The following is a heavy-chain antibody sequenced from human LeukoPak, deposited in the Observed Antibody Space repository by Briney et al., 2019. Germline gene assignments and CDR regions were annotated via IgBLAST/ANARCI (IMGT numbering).Heavy chain of an antibody. CDR3: ARGVVAATPGAFDI. CDR2: ISDTGGST. J-gene: IGHJ3*02. D-gene: IGHD2-15*01. Sequence: GGSLRLSCAASGFTFSTYAMTWVRQAPGKGLEWVSAISDTGGSTYYADSVKGRFTISRDNSKNTLYLQMNSLRAEDTAVYYCARGVVAATPGAFDIWGQGTMVTVSS. V-gene: IGHV3-23*01. CDR1: GFTFSTYA.